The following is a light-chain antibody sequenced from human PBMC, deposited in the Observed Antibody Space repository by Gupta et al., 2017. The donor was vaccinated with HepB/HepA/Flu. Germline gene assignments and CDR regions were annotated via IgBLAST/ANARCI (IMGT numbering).Light chain of an antibody. V-gene: IGKV1-39*01. CDR2: AAS. J-gene: IGKJ1*01. CDR3: QQCDSTPKT. CDR1: QSISSY. Sequence: GDRVTITCRASQSISSYLNWYQQKPGKAPKLLIYAASSLQSGVPSRFSGSGSGTDFTLTISSLQPEDFASYYCQQCDSTPKTFGQGTKLEIK.